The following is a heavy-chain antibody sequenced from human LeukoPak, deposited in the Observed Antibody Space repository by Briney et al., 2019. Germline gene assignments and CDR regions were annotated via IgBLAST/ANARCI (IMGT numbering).Heavy chain of an antibody. V-gene: IGHV1-69*13. Sequence: ASVKVSCKASGGTFSSYAISWVRQAPGQGLEWMGGIIPIFGTANYAQKFQGRVTITADESTSTAYMELSSLRAEDTAVYYCASVYYYGSGSYYNSWFDPWGQGTLVTVSS. CDR3: ASVYYYGSGSYYNSWFDP. CDR2: IIPIFGTA. CDR1: GGTFSSYA. D-gene: IGHD3-10*01. J-gene: IGHJ5*02.